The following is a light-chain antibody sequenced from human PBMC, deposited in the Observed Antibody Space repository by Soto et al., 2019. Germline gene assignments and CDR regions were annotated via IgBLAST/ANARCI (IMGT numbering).Light chain of an antibody. V-gene: IGLV2-14*01. CDR2: DVS. CDR3: SSYTSSSTLYV. CDR1: SSDVGGYNY. Sequence: QSVLTQPASVSGSPGQSITISCTRTSSDVGGYNYVSWYQQHPGKAPKLMIYDVSNRPSGVSNRFSGSKSGNTASLTISELQAEDEADYYCSSYTSSSTLYVFGTGTKVTVL. J-gene: IGLJ1*01.